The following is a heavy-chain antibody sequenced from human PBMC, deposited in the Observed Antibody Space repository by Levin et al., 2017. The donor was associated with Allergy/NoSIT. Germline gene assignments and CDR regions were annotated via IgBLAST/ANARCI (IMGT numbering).Heavy chain of an antibody. CDR1: GDSVSGNSAA. V-gene: IGHV6-1*01. J-gene: IGHJ6*02. D-gene: IGHD3-9*01. CDR3: AKETHYDIFTGRGSYGMDV. CDR2: TYYRSKWYN. Sequence: SETLSLTCAISGDSVSGNSAAWNWIRQSPSGGLEWLGRTYYRSKWYNDYAVSVKSRITINPDTSKNAFSLQLNSVTPEDTAVYYCAKETHYDIFTGRGSYGMDVWGQGTTVTVSS.